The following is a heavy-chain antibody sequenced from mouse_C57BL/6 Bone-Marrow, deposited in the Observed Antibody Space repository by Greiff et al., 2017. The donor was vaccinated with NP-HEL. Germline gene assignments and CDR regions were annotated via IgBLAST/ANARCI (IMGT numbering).Heavy chain of an antibody. Sequence: EVNVVESGGDLVKPGGSLKLSCAASGFTFSSYGMSWVRQTPDKRLEWVATISSGGSYTYYPDSVKGRFTISRDNAKNTLYLQMSSLKSEDTAMYYCARHVDGYDGYWGQGTTLTVSS. V-gene: IGHV5-6*01. D-gene: IGHD2-2*01. CDR1: GFTFSSYG. CDR2: ISSGGSYT. J-gene: IGHJ2*01. CDR3: ARHVDGYDGY.